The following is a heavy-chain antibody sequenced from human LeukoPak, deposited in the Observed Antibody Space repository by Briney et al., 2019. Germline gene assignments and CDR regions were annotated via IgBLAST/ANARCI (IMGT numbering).Heavy chain of an antibody. V-gene: IGHV4-59*01. CDR3: ARVTYSSVWSDY. J-gene: IGHJ4*02. D-gene: IGHD6-19*01. CDR2: IYYSGST. Sequence: PSETLSLTCTVSGGSINNYYWSWMRQPPGKGLEWIGYIYYSGSTNYNPSLKGRVTISVDTSKSQFSLKLSSVTAADTAIYYCARVTYSSVWSDYWGQVTLVTVSS. CDR1: GGSINNYY.